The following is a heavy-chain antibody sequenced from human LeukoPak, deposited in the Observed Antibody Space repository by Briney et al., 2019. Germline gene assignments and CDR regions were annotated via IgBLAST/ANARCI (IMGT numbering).Heavy chain of an antibody. V-gene: IGHV4-59*01. J-gene: IGHJ4*02. CDR3: ARIKSSGWYYFDS. Sequence: PSETLSLTCTVSGGSISIYYWSWVRQPPGKGLEWIGYMYSSGSTNYNPSLKSRVTISVGTSKNQFSLRLSSLTAADTAVYYCARIKSSGWYYFDSWGQGTLVTVSS. CDR2: MYSSGST. CDR1: GGSISIYY. D-gene: IGHD6-19*01.